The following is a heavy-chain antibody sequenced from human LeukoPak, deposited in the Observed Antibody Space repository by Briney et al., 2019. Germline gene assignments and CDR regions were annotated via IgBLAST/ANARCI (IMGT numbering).Heavy chain of an antibody. CDR1: GGSISSYY. V-gene: IGHV4-59*01. CDR2: IYYTGNT. CDR3: ARWGSIAVARFDY. D-gene: IGHD6-6*01. J-gene: IGHJ4*02. Sequence: SETLSLTCTVSGGSISSYYWSWIRQPPGKGLEWIGYIYYTGNTNYNPSLTSRVNISVDTSKNQFSLNLTSVTAADTAVYYCARWGSIAVARFDYWGQGTLATVSS.